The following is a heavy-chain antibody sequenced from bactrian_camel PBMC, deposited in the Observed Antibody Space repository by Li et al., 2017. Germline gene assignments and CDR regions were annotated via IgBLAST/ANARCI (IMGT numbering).Heavy chain of an antibody. CDR1: GNKLDNYC. Sequence: HVQLVESGGGSVQAGGSLRLSCAASGNKLDNYCMGWLRQAPGKEREGVAAIASDGRPSYADSVKGRFAISQDNQNTVYLQMNSLKPEDTAIYYCAADPPSSCGSWTLMGQGTQVTVS. J-gene: IGHJ4*01. V-gene: IGHV3S53*01. D-gene: IGHD6*01. CDR2: IASDGRP.